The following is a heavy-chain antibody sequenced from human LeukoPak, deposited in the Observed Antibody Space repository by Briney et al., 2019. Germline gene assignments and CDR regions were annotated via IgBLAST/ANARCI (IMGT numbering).Heavy chain of an antibody. V-gene: IGHV3-23*01. D-gene: IGHD6-19*01. CDR1: VVTFSRYA. Sequence: GGALRLSCAASVVTFSRYAMSWGRQAPGKGLGWGWAISGSGGGTYYADSVKGRFTISRDNSKNTLYLQMNSLRAEDTAVYYCAKGTAVANFDYWGQGTLVTVSS. CDR2: ISGSGGGT. J-gene: IGHJ4*02. CDR3: AKGTAVANFDY.